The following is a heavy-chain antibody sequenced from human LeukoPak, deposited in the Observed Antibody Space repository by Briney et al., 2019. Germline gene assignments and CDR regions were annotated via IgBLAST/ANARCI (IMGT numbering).Heavy chain of an antibody. CDR3: AKSGGPKYYFDY. V-gene: IGHV3-30*18. CDR2: ISYDGSNK. Sequence: GGSLRLSCAASGFTFSSYGMHWVRQAPGKGLEWVAVISYDGSNKYYADSVKGRFTISRDNSKNTLYLQMNSLRAEDTAVYYCAKSGGPKYYFDYWGQGTLVTVSS. D-gene: IGHD6-25*01. J-gene: IGHJ4*02. CDR1: GFTFSSYG.